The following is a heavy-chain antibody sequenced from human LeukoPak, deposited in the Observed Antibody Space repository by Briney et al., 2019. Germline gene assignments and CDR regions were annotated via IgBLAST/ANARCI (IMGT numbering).Heavy chain of an antibody. V-gene: IGHV3-23*01. CDR3: AKETTVTPGNVNWFDP. D-gene: IGHD4-17*01. CDR1: GFTFSSYA. Sequence: GGSLRLSCAASGFTFSSYAMTWVRQAPGKGLEWVSTISGSGGDTYYADSVKGRFTISRDNFKNTMNLQMKSLRAEDTAIYYCAKETTVTPGNVNWFDPWGQGTLVTVSS. J-gene: IGHJ5*02. CDR2: ISGSGGDT.